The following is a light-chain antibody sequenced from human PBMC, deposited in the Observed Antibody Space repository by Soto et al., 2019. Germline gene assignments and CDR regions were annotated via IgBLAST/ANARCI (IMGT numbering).Light chain of an antibody. CDR3: QQSFSSPWR. CDR2: SAS. Sequence: DIQMTQSPSSLSASVGDIVTFTCRASQNSRTYLNWYQQKPGKVTALLIYSASGLRSGVPSRFSGSGSGTDFTLSSSSLQPEDFATYFCQQSFSSPWRFGQGTKVVIK. J-gene: IGKJ1*01. V-gene: IGKV1-39*01. CDR1: QNSRTY.